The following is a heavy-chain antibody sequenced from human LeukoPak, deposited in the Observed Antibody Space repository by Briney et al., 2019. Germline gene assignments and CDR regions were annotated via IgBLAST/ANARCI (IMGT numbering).Heavy chain of an antibody. Sequence: GASVTVSCKASGYTLTGYYMHWVRQAPGQGLEWMGWINPNSGGTNYAQEFQGRVTMTRDTSISTAYMELSRLRPDDTAVYYCARAIITSQNIWGQGTLVTVSS. CDR3: ARAIITSQNI. J-gene: IGHJ4*02. V-gene: IGHV1-2*02. CDR2: INPNSGGT. D-gene: IGHD1-14*01. CDR1: GYTLTGYY.